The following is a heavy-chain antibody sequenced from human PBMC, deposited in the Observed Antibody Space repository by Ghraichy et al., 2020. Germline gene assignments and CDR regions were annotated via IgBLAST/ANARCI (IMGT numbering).Heavy chain of an antibody. Sequence: GGSLRLSCAASGFTFSSYWMSWVRQAPGKGLEWVANIKQDGSEKYYVDSVKGRFTISRDYAKNSLYLQMNSLRAEDTAVYYCARDWSYYDSSGYPSLHNWYFDLWGRGTLVTVSS. CDR1: GFTFSSYW. CDR2: IKQDGSEK. CDR3: ARDWSYYDSSGYPSLHNWYFDL. V-gene: IGHV3-7*01. J-gene: IGHJ2*01. D-gene: IGHD3-22*01.